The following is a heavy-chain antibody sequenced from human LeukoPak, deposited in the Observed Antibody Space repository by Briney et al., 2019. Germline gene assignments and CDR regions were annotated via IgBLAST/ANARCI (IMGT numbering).Heavy chain of an antibody. V-gene: IGHV1-69*13. CDR3: ARPSVIAAAGDFDAFDI. CDR2: IIPIFGTA. J-gene: IGHJ3*02. Sequence: SVKVSCKASGGTFISYAISWVRQAPGQGLEWMGGIIPIFGTANYAQKFQGRVTITADESTSTAYMELSSLRSEDMAVYYCARPSVIAAAGDFDAFDIWGQGTMVTVSS. D-gene: IGHD6-13*01. CDR1: GGTFISYA.